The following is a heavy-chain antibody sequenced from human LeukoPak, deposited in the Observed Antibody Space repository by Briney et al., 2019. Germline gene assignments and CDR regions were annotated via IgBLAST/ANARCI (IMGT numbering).Heavy chain of an antibody. D-gene: IGHD3-10*01. CDR3: ARADMVRGVSQGF. CDR1: GGTFSSYA. J-gene: IGHJ4*02. V-gene: IGHV1-69*05. Sequence: SVKVSCKASGGTFSSYAISWVRQAPGQGLEWMGRIIPIFGTANYAQKFQGRVTITTDESTSTAYMELSSLRSEETAVYYCARADMVRGVSQGFWGQGNLVTVSS. CDR2: IIPIFGTA.